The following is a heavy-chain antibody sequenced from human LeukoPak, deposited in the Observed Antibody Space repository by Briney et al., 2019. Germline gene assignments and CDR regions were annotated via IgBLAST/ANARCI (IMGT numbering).Heavy chain of an antibody. CDR1: GFTFSSYW. J-gene: IGHJ5*02. CDR3: AREAGDSSGWYNWFDP. Sequence: AGGSLRLSCAASGFTFSSYWMSWVRQAPGKRREWVANIKQDGSEKNYVDSVKGRFTISRDNAKNSLYLQMNSLRAEDTAVYYCAREAGDSSGWYNWFDPWGQGTLVTVSS. D-gene: IGHD6-19*01. CDR2: IKQDGSEK. V-gene: IGHV3-7*01.